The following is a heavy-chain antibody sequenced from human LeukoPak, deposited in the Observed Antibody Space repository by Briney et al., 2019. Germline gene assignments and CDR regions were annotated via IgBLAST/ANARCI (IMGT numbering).Heavy chain of an antibody. CDR3: AKELGWLVGPFDI. J-gene: IGHJ3*02. D-gene: IGHD6-19*01. CDR1: GFTFSDYG. V-gene: IGHV3-30*02. CDR2: IRYDGSSK. Sequence: PGGSLRLSCATPGFTFSDYGIHWVRQAPGKGLYWVAFIRYDGSSKYYADSVKGRFTISRDSSKNTLFLQMNSLRAEDTAVYYCAKELGWLVGPFDIWGQGIMVTVSS.